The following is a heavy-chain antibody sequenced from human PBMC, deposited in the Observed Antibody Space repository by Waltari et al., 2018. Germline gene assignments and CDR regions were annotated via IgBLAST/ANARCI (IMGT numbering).Heavy chain of an antibody. V-gene: IGHV3-21*01. CDR2: ISSGSSYI. CDR1: GFTFSSYA. J-gene: IGHJ6*02. Sequence: EVQLLESGGGLVQPGGSLRLSCAASGFTFSSYAMNWVRQAPGKGLEWVSSISSGSSYIYYADSVKGRFTISRDNAKNSLYLQMNSLRAEDTAVYYCAREISPIVDYYYGMDVWGQGTTVTVSS. D-gene: IGHD2-15*01. CDR3: AREISPIVDYYYGMDV.